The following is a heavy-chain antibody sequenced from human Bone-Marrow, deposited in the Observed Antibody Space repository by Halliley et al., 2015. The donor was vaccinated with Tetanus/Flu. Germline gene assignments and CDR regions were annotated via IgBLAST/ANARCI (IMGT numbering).Heavy chain of an antibody. J-gene: IGHJ1*01. V-gene: IGHV4-59*01. CDR3: ARVGRRGEANYFY. D-gene: IGHD1-7*01. Sequence: LEWIGYISDGGVRNSKPSLASRVAISLGPSKNQFSLTLTSVPPADTAVYYCARVGRRGEANYFYWGQGNLVTVSP. CDR2: ISDGGVR.